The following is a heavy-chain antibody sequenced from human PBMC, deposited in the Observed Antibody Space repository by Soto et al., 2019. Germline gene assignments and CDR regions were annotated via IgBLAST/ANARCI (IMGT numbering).Heavy chain of an antibody. CDR1: GFTFSSYA. CDR2: ISGSGSST. J-gene: IGHJ4*02. Sequence: PGGSLRLSCAASGFTFSSYAMTWVRQAPGKGPEWVSAISGSGSSTYSADSVKGRFTISRDNSKNTLYLQMNSLRVEDTAIYYCAKAWGIDYWDQETLVTVSS. D-gene: IGHD7-27*01. CDR3: AKAWGIDY. V-gene: IGHV3-23*01.